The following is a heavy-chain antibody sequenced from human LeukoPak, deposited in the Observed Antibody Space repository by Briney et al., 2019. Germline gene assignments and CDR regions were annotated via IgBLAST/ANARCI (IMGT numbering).Heavy chain of an antibody. V-gene: IGHV4-59*08. D-gene: IGHD3-10*01. CDR1: GGSISSYY. CDR2: IYYSGST. Sequence: SETLSLTCTVSGGSISSYYWSWIRQPPGKGLEWIGYIYYSGSTNYNPSLKSRVTISVDTSKNQFSLKLSSVTAADTAVYYCARQGGEVWFDPWGQGTLVTVSS. CDR3: ARQGGEVWFDP. J-gene: IGHJ5*02.